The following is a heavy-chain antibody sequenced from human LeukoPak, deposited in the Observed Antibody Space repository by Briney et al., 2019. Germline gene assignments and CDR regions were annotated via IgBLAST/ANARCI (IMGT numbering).Heavy chain of an antibody. CDR1: GFTFSSYW. D-gene: IGHD3-3*01. J-gene: IGHJ4*02. V-gene: IGHV3-74*01. Sequence: SGGSLRLSCAASGFTFSSYWMHWVRQAPGKGLVWVSRINSDGSSTSYADSVKGRFTISRDNAKNTLYLQMNSRRAEDTAVYYCARSDYDFWSGPEYWGQGTLVTVSS. CDR3: ARSDYDFWSGPEY. CDR2: INSDGSST.